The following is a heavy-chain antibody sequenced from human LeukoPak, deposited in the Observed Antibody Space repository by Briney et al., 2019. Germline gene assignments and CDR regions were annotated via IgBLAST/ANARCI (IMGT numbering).Heavy chain of an antibody. CDR3: ARVSAWVSFDY. CDR1: GGSISSGGYS. D-gene: IGHD1-26*01. V-gene: IGHV4-30-2*01. Sequence: SETLSFTCAAPGGSISSGGYSWSWIRQPPGKGLEWIGYIYHSGSTYYNPSLKSRVTISVDRSKNQFSLKLSSVTAADTAVYYCARVSAWVSFDYWGQGTLVTVSS. CDR2: IYHSGST. J-gene: IGHJ4*02.